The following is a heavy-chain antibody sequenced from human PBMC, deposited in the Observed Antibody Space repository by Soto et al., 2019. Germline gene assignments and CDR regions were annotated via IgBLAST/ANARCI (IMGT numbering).Heavy chain of an antibody. J-gene: IGHJ4*02. V-gene: IGHV3-66*01. CDR3: ARNPPHRTYYYGWGVYRPPAFGY. CDR1: GFTVSSNY. Sequence: EVQLVESGGGLVQPGGSLRLSCAASGFTVSSNYMSWVRQAPGKGLEWVSVIYSGGSTYYADSVKGRFTISRDNSKNPFYFKRTTRRPEDAAVYYGARNPPHRTYYYGWGVYRPPAFGYGGREP. CDR2: IYSGGST. D-gene: IGHD3-10*01.